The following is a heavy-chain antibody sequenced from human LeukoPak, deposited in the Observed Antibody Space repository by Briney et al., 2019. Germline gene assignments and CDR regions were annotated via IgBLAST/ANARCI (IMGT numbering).Heavy chain of an antibody. V-gene: IGHV4-59*08. D-gene: IGHD2-15*01. J-gene: IGHJ4*02. CDR1: GGSISSYY. Sequence: PSETLSLTCTVSGGSISSYYWSWIRQPPGKGLEWIGYIYYSGSTNYNPSLKSRVTISLDTSKKQFSLKLSSVTAADTAMYYCARLSGGHYFDYWGQGTLVTVSS. CDR2: IYYSGST. CDR3: ARLSGGHYFDY.